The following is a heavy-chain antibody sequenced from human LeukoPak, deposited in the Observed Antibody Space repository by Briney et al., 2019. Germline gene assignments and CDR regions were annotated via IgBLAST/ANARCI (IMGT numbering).Heavy chain of an antibody. J-gene: IGHJ4*02. CDR3: GTTEHDSGDY. Sequence: SGTLSLTCAVSGDSISNSNWWTWIRQPPGKGLEWIGEVYPGGSTNYSPSLKSRVTISVDKSKNQFSLTLSSVTAADTAVYFCGTTEHDSGDYWGQGTLVTVSS. V-gene: IGHV4-4*02. D-gene: IGHD6-25*01. CDR1: GDSISNSNW. CDR2: VYPGGST.